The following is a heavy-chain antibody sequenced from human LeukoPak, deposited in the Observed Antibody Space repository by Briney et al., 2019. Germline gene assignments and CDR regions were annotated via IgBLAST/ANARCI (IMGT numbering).Heavy chain of an antibody. J-gene: IGHJ4*02. Sequence: PGGSLRLSCEASGFTFISYGVHWVRQAPGKGLEWVAAIWYDGSNIYYADSVKGRFTISRDNSKNTLYLQMNSLRAEDTAVYYCARGRFRGLLSSKLHVLDYWGQGTLVTVSS. D-gene: IGHD3/OR15-3a*01. CDR2: IWYDGSNI. CDR3: ARGRFRGLLSSKLHVLDY. CDR1: GFTFISYG. V-gene: IGHV3-33*08.